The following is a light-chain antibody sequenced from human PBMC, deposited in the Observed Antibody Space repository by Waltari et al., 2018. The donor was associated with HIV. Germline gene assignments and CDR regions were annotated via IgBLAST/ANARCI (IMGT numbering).Light chain of an antibody. V-gene: IGLV3-1*01. J-gene: IGLJ2*01. CDR1: KLGDKY. CDR3: QAWDSSIVV. Sequence: SYELTQPPSVSVSPGQTASITCSGDKLGDKYACWYQQKPGQSPVLVIYQDSKRPSGIPERFPGSNSVNTATLTISGTQAMDEADYYCQAWDSSIVVFGGGTKLTVL. CDR2: QDS.